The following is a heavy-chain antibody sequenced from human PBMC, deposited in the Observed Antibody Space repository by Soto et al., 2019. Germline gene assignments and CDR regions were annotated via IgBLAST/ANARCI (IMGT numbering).Heavy chain of an antibody. V-gene: IGHV4-34*01. CDR3: ARESHDILTGPPWVWYFDL. Sequence: QVQLQQWGAGPLRPLETLSLTCGVSGGSFSGYYWAWIRQFPGKGLEWIGEINDRGSINYNPSLKSGVSISVDTSKNHYSLNLRSVTAADTAVYYCARESHDILTGPPWVWYFDLWGRGTLVTVSS. J-gene: IGHJ2*01. CDR2: INDRGSI. CDR1: GGSFSGYY. D-gene: IGHD3-9*01.